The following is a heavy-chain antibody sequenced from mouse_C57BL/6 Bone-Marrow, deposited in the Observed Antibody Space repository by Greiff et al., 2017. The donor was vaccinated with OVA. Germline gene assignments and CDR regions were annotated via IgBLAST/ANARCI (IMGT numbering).Heavy chain of an antibody. D-gene: IGHD2-3*01. J-gene: IGHJ3*01. V-gene: IGHV5-4*01. Sequence: LEWVATISDGGSYTYYPDNVKGRFTISRDNAKNNLYLQMSQLKSEDTALYYCARGDGYYEAYWGQGTLVTVSA. CDR2: ISDGGSYT. CDR3: ARGDGYYEAY.